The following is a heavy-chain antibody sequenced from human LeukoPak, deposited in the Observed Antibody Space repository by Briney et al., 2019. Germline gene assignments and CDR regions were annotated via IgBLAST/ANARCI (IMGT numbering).Heavy chain of an antibody. D-gene: IGHD6-13*01. Sequence: PGGSLRLSCAASGFTFSSYGMHWVRQAPGKGLEWVAVIWYDGSNKYYADSVKGRFIISRDNSKNTLYLQMNSLRAEDTAVYYCARDWYSSSWGDDFDIWGQGTMVTVSS. CDR2: IWYDGSNK. CDR1: GFTFSSYG. CDR3: ARDWYSSSWGDDFDI. V-gene: IGHV3-33*01. J-gene: IGHJ3*02.